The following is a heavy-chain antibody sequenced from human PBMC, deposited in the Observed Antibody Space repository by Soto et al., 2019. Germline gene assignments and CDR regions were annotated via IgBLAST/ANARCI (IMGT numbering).Heavy chain of an antibody. CDR1: GFTFSDYY. D-gene: IGHD3-10*01. Sequence: GGSLRLSCAASGFTFSDYYMSWIRQAPGKGLEWVSYISSSGSTIYYADSVKGRFTISRDNAKNSLYLQMNSLRAEDTAVYYCASYYGSVYNWFDPWGQGTLVTVSS. CDR2: ISSSGSTI. J-gene: IGHJ5*02. CDR3: ASYYGSVYNWFDP. V-gene: IGHV3-11*01.